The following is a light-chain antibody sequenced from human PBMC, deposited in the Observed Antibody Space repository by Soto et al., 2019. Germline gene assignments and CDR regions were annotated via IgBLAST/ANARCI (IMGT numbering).Light chain of an antibody. V-gene: IGLV2-14*01. CDR2: EVS. CDR1: SSDVGGYNY. J-gene: IGLJ1*01. CDR3: SSYTSSSTRGV. Sequence: QSALTQPASVSGSPGQSITMSCTGTSSDVGGYNYVSWYQQHPGKAPKLMIYEVSNRPSGVSNRFSGSKSGNTASLTISGLQAEDEADYYCSSYTSSSTRGVFGTGTKVTVL.